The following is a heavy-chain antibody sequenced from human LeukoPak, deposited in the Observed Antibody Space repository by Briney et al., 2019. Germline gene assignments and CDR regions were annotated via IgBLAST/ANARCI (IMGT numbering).Heavy chain of an antibody. CDR2: ISSSSSTI. CDR1: GFTFSSHT. V-gene: IGHV3-48*02. Sequence: GGSLRLSCAASGFTFSSHTMNWVRQAPGKGLEWVSFISSSSSTIYYADSVKGRFTISRDNAKNSLFLQMNSLRDEDTALYYCARGSGWSLDCWGQETLVTGSS. D-gene: IGHD6-19*01. J-gene: IGHJ4*02. CDR3: ARGSGWSLDC.